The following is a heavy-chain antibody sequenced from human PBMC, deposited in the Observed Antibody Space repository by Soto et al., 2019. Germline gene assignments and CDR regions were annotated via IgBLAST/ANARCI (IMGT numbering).Heavy chain of an antibody. J-gene: IGHJ4*02. D-gene: IGHD6-13*01. CDR1: GFTFSSYA. V-gene: IGHV3-64*01. CDR2: ISSNGGNT. Sequence: GGSLRLSCAASGFTFSSYAIHWVRQAPGKGLEFVSAISSNGGNTYYANSVKGRFTISRDNSKNTLYLQMGSLRAEDMAVYYCARARYSSDWLPFYYCGQGTLVTVSS. CDR3: ARARYSSDWLPFYY.